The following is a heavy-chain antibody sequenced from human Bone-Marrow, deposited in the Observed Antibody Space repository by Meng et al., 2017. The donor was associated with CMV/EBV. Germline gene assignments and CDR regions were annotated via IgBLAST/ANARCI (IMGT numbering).Heavy chain of an antibody. V-gene: IGHV3-7*01. CDR1: GFTFSSYW. D-gene: IGHD3-16*01. Sequence: GESLKISCAASGFTFSSYWMSWVRQAPGEGLEWVANIKQDGSEKYYVDSVKGRFTISRDNAKNSLYLQMNSLRAEDTAVYYCARRREAVWGNYYYYYGMDVWGQGTTVTVSS. J-gene: IGHJ6*02. CDR2: IKQDGSEK. CDR3: ARRREAVWGNYYYYYGMDV.